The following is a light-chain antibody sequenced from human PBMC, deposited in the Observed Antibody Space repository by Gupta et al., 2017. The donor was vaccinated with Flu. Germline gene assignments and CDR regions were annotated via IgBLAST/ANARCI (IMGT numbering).Light chain of an antibody. CDR1: QGIRND. CDR3: QQHNSYPRT. J-gene: IGKJ1*01. CDR2: SGS. V-gene: IGKV1-17*01. Sequence: DIQMTQSPSSLSASVGDRVTITCRASQGIRNDLAWYQQKPGKAPKRLIYSGSRVQNGVPSRFSGSGYGTEFTLTISMPHPEDFANYYCQQHNSYPRTFGQGTXVDIK.